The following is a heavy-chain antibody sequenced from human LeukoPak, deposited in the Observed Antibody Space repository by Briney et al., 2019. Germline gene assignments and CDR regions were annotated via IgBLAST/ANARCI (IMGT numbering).Heavy chain of an antibody. Sequence: GGSLRLSCAASGFTFSSYWMSWVRQAPGKGLEWVANIKQDGSEKYYVDSVKGRFTISRDNAKNSLYLQMNSLRAEDTAVYYCARLRYFDRIRRAYYYYGMDVWGQGTTVTVSS. J-gene: IGHJ6*02. CDR2: IKQDGSEK. D-gene: IGHD3-9*01. V-gene: IGHV3-7*01. CDR1: GFTFSSYW. CDR3: ARLRYFDRIRRAYYYYGMDV.